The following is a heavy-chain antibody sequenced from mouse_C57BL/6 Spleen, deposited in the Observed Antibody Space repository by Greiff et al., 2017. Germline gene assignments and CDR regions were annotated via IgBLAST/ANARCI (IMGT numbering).Heavy chain of an antibody. Sequence: EVQLQQSGPELVKPGASVKMSCKASGYTFTDYNMHWVKQSHGKSLEWIGYINPNNGGTSYNQKFKGKATLTVNNSSSTAYMELRSLTSEDSAVYYCARDGYYGGYFDYWGQGTTLTVSS. J-gene: IGHJ2*01. CDR1: GYTFTDYN. D-gene: IGHD2-3*01. V-gene: IGHV1-22*01. CDR3: ARDGYYGGYFDY. CDR2: INPNNGGT.